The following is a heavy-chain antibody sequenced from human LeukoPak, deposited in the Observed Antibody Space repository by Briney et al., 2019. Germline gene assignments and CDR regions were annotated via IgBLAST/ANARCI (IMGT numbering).Heavy chain of an antibody. CDR2: ISYDGSNK. V-gene: IGHV3-30*03. CDR3: ARMSVGTDSSGSPHSLYFDS. D-gene: IGHD3-22*01. J-gene: IGHJ4*02. Sequence: GRSLRLSCAASGFTFSSYGMHWVRQAPGKGLEWVAVISYDGSNKYYADSVKGRFTISRDNSKNTLYLQMNSLRAEDTAVYYCARMSVGTDSSGSPHSLYFDSWGQGTLVAVSS. CDR1: GFTFSSYG.